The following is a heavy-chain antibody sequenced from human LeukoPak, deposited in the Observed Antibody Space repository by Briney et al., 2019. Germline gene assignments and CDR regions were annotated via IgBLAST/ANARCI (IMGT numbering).Heavy chain of an antibody. J-gene: IGHJ5*02. CDR1: EFTFSRYW. V-gene: IGHV3-74*01. CDR2: INPDGSST. D-gene: IGHD2-2*01. Sequence: GGSLRLSCVASEFTFSRYWMHWVRQPPGEGLVWVSRINPDGSSTSYADSVKGRFTISRDTAKNTLYLQMNSLRAEDTAVYYCVRSYCHTTNCYGRFDPWGQGALVSVSS. CDR3: VRSYCHTTNCYGRFDP.